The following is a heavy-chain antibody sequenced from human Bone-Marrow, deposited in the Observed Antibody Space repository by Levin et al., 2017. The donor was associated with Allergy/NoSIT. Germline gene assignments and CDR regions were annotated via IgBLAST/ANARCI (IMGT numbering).Heavy chain of an antibody. D-gene: IGHD6-6*01. J-gene: IGHJ4*02. CDR1: GFVFTDFY. CDR2: ISPSSSAT. Sequence: RTGGSLRLSCAASGFVFTDFYFGWIRQAPGKGLEWLSYISPSSSATYYADSVKARLTISRDNGNNSLSLQINSLRPEDTAVYYCARGGRGQPVSQLDYWGQGILVTVSS. V-gene: IGHV3-11*01. CDR3: ARGGRGQPVSQLDY.